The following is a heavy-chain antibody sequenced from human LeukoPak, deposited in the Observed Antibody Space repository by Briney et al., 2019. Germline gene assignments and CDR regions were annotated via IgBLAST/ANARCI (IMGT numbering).Heavy chain of an antibody. V-gene: IGHV4-4*07. CDR1: GGSISSYY. Sequence: PSETLSLTCTVSGGSISSYYWSWIRQPAGKGLEWIGRIYTSGSTNYNPFLKSRVTISVDKSKNQFSLKLSSVTAADTAVYYCARGIGATNRYYYYYYYMDVWGKGTTVTVSS. CDR3: ARGIGATNRYYYYYYYMDV. CDR2: IYTSGST. J-gene: IGHJ6*03. D-gene: IGHD1-26*01.